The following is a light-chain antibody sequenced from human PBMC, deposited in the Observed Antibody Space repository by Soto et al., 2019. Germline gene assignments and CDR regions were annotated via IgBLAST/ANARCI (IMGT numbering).Light chain of an antibody. CDR1: SSNIGAGYD. J-gene: IGLJ1*01. V-gene: IGLV1-40*01. CDR2: GNS. CDR3: QSYDSSLRGDV. Sequence: QSVLTQPHSVSGAPGQRVPISCTGSSSNIGAGYDVHWYQQLPGTAPKLLIYGNSNRPSGVPDRFSGSKSGTSASLAITGLQAEDEADYYCQSYDSSLRGDVFGTGTKVTVL.